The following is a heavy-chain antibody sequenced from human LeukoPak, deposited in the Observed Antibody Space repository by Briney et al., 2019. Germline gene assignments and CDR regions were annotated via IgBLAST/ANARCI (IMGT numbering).Heavy chain of an antibody. V-gene: IGHV3-7*03. CDR1: GFIFNKYA. D-gene: IGHD6-13*01. J-gene: IGHJ4*02. CDR3: ARSIPYGTTWYGRSDY. CDR2: IKPDGTTK. Sequence: GGSLRLSCAASGFIFNKYAMNWVRQAPGKGLERVANIKPDGTTKFYVDSVKGRFTISRDNALNSLYLQMNSLRAEDTAIYYCARSIPYGTTWYGRSDYWGQGTLVTVSS.